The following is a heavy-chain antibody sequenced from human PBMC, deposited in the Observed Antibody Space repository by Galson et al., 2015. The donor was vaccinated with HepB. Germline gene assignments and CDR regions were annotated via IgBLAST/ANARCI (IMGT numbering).Heavy chain of an antibody. CDR2: IKSKTDGGTT. CDR3: TTDSGYCSSTSCPRTAYYYYGMDV. J-gene: IGHJ6*02. D-gene: IGHD2-2*03. Sequence: SLRLSCAASGFTFSNAWMSWVRQAPGKGLEWVGRIKSKTDGGTTDYAAPVKGRFTISRDDSKNTLYLQMNSLKTEDTAVYYCTTDSGYCSSTSCPRTAYYYYGMDVWGQGTAVTVSS. CDR1: GFTFSNAW. V-gene: IGHV3-15*01.